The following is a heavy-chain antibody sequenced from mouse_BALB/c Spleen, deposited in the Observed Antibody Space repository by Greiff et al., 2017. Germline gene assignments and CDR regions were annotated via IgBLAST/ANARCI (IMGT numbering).Heavy chain of an antibody. CDR3: ARADGYYDYDAMDY. Sequence: EVMLVESGGGLVQPGGSLKLSCAASGFTFSSYGMSWVRQTPDKRLELVATINSNGGSTYYPDSVKGRFTISRDNAKNTLYLQMSSLKSEDTAMYYCARADGYYDYDAMDYWGQGTSVTVSA. V-gene: IGHV5-6-3*01. J-gene: IGHJ4*01. CDR1: GFTFSSYG. D-gene: IGHD2-3*01. CDR2: INSNGGST.